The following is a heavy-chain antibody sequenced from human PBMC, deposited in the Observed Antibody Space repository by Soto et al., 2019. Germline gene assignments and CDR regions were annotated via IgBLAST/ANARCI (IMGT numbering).Heavy chain of an antibody. V-gene: IGHV6-1*01. D-gene: IGHD1-1*01. J-gene: IGHJ6*03. CDR2: TYYRSRWYN. Sequence: SQTLSLTCAISGDSVSSNNAAWNWIRQSPSRGLEWLGRTYYRSRWYNDYAVSVKSRITVSPDTSKDQFSLQLTSVTPEDTAVYYCARGSWDDVSGHYYMDVWDKGTTVTVSS. CDR1: GDSVSSNNAA. CDR3: ARGSWDDVSGHYYMDV.